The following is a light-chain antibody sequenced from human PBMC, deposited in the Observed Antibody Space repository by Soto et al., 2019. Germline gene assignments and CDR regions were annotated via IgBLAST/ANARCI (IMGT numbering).Light chain of an antibody. Sequence: EIVLTQSPATLSLSPGERATLSCRASQSVSSYLAWYQQKPGQAPRLLISDASNRATGIPARFSGRGSGTDFTLTISSLEPEYFAVYFCQQRSTWPLTFGGGTKVEIK. CDR3: QQRSTWPLT. J-gene: IGKJ4*01. V-gene: IGKV3-11*01. CDR2: DAS. CDR1: QSVSSY.